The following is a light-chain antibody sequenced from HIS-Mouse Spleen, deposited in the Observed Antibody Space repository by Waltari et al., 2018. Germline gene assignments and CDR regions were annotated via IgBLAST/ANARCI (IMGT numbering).Light chain of an antibody. V-gene: IGKV4-1*01. CDR2: WAS. J-gene: IGKJ2*01. CDR1: QSVLYSSNNKNY. Sequence: DIVMTQSPDSLAVSLCERPTINCKSSQSVLYSSNNKNYLAWYQQKPGQPPKLLIYWASTRESGVPDRFSGSGSGTDFTLTISSLQAEDVAVYYCQQYYSTPYTFGQGTKLEIK. CDR3: QQYYSTPYT.